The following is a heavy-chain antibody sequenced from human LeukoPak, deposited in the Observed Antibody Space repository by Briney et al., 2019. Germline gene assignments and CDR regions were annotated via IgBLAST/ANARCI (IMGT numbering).Heavy chain of an antibody. CDR3: ARASYYESRNNIAFDI. V-gene: IGHV4-4*07. CDR1: GSSISSYY. Sequence: PSETLSLTCTVSGSSISSYYWSWIRQPAGKGLEWIGRINPSGSTKNNPSLKSRVTMSLDTRKNQLSLNLGSVTAADTAVYYCARASYYESRNNIAFDIWGQGTMVTVSS. D-gene: IGHD3-22*01. CDR2: INPSGST. J-gene: IGHJ3*02.